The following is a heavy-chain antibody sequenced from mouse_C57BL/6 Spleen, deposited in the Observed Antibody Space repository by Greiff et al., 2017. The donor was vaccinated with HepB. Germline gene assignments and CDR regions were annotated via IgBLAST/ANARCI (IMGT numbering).Heavy chain of an antibody. CDR1: GYTFTSYW. J-gene: IGHJ4*01. CDR2: IDPSDSYT. D-gene: IGHD1-1*01. CDR3: ERWGTTVVSLYYAMEY. V-gene: IGHV1-69*01. Sequence: QVQLQQPGAELVMPGASVKLSCKASGYTFTSYWMHWVKQRPGQGLEWIGEIDPSDSYTNYNQKFKGKSTLTVDKSSSTAYMQLSSLTSEDSAVYYCERWGTTVVSLYYAMEYWGQGTSVTVSS.